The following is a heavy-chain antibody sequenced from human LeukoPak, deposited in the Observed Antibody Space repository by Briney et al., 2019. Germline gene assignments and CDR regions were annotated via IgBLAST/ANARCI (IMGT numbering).Heavy chain of an antibody. CDR2: SSHSGYT. J-gene: IGHJ4*02. CDR3: ASQTSGAPFDY. CDR1: GGSISSYY. D-gene: IGHD3-10*01. V-gene: IGHV4-59*08. Sequence: KPSETLSLTCTVSGGSISSYYWTWIRQPPGKGLEWIGYSSHSGYTNYNPSLKSRATVSVDTSKNQFSLKLSSVTAADTAVYYCASQTSGAPFDYWGQGTLVTVSS.